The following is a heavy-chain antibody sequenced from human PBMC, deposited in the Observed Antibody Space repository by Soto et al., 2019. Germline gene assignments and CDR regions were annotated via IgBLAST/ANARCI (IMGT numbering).Heavy chain of an antibody. Sequence: PGGSLSLSCAASGFTFSSYGMHWVRQAPGKGLEWVAVISYDGSNKYYADSVKGRFTISRDNSKNTLYLQMNSLRAEDTAVYYCAKAEVWSAEPQAPPYYSYGMDVWGQGITAT. V-gene: IGHV3-30*18. J-gene: IGHJ6*02. CDR1: GFTFSSYG. D-gene: IGHD3-3*01. CDR3: AKAEVWSAEPQAPPYYSYGMDV. CDR2: ISYDGSNK.